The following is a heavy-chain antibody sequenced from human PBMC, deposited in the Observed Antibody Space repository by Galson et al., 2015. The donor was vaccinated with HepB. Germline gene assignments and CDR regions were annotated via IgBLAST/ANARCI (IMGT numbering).Heavy chain of an antibody. CDR3: ARGPLRYLDY. J-gene: IGHJ4*02. CDR2: VYAGGTT. CDR1: GFTVSSNY. Sequence: SLRLSCAASGFTVSSNYMSWVRQAPGKGLEWVSVVYAGGTTYYADSVKGRFTTSRDISKNTLSLEINTVRLEDTAVYYCARGPLRYLDYWGQGTPVTVSS. V-gene: IGHV3-53*01. D-gene: IGHD5-12*01.